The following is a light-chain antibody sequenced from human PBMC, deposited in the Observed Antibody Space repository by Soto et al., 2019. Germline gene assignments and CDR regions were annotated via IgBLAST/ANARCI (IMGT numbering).Light chain of an antibody. CDR3: AAWDDSLNGYV. J-gene: IGLJ1*01. CDR1: SSNIGSET. CDR2: GNN. V-gene: IGLV1-44*01. Sequence: QSVLTQPPSASGTPGQRVTISCSGSSSNIGSETVNWYQQVPGTAPKLLIYGNNQRPSGVPDRFSGSKSGTSASLAISGLQSEDEADYDCAAWDDSLNGYVFATGTKVTVL.